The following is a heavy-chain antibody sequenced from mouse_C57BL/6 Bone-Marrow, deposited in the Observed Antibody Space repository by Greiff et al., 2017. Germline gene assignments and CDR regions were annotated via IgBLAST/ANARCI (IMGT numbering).Heavy chain of an antibody. CDR3: AWGGYYGSPWYFDV. Sequence: QVQLKQPGAELVRPGTSVKLSCKASGYTFTSYWMHWVKQRPGQGLEWIGVIDPSDSYTNYNQKFKGKATLTADKSSSTAYMQLSSLTSEDSAVYYCAWGGYYGSPWYFDVWGQGTTLTVSS. CDR2: IDPSDSYT. D-gene: IGHD1-1*01. J-gene: IGHJ2*01. V-gene: IGHV1-59*01. CDR1: GYTFTSYW.